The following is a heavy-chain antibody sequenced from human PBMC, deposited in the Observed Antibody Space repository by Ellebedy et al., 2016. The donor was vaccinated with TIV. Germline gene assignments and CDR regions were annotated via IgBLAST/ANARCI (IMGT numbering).Heavy chain of an antibody. CDR1: GGSISSYY. Sequence: MPGGSLRLSCTVSGGSISSYYWTWIRQPPGKGLEWIGYIYHNGNTNYHPSLKSRVTISVDTSKNQFSLKLSSVTAADTAVYYCARQYNYGTSGYYVDYWGQGTLLTVSS. CDR2: IYHNGNT. J-gene: IGHJ4*02. V-gene: IGHV4-59*08. D-gene: IGHD3-22*01. CDR3: ARQYNYGTSGYYVDY.